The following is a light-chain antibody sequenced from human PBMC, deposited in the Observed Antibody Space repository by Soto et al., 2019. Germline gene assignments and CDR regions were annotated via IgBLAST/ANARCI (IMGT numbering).Light chain of an antibody. J-gene: IGLJ2*01. CDR2: KDN. Sequence: SYELTQPPSVSVSPGQTARITCSGDALSKQYAYWYEKKPGQAPMLVIYKDNERPSGIPERFSGSSSGTTVTLTISGVQAEDEADYYCQSADSSGTYRVFGGGTQLTVL. V-gene: IGLV3-25*03. CDR3: QSADSSGTYRV. CDR1: ALSKQY.